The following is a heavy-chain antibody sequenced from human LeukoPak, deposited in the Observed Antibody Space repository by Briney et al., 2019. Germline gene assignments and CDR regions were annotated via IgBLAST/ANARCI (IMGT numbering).Heavy chain of an antibody. J-gene: IGHJ6*02. CDR2: IYYSGST. Sequence: SETLSLTCAVYGGSFSGYYWSWIRQPPGKGLEWIGYIYYSGSTNYNPSLKSRVTISVDTSKNQFSLKLSSVTAADTAVYYCARLSCSSTSCYTMGDYYGMDVWGQGTTVTVSS. D-gene: IGHD2-2*02. V-gene: IGHV4-59*08. CDR1: GGSFSGYY. CDR3: ARLSCSSTSCYTMGDYYGMDV.